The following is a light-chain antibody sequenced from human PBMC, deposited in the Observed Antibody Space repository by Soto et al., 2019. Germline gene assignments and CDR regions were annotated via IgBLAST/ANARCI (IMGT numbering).Light chain of an antibody. CDR1: SSNIGAGYH. J-gene: IGLJ3*02. V-gene: IGLV1-40*01. CDR3: QSYDSSLSGGL. Sequence: QSVLTQPPSVSGAPGQRVTISCTGSSSNIGAGYHVHWYQQFPGTAPKLLIYDNTNRPSGVPDRFSGSKSGTSASLAITGLQAGDEADYYCQSYDSSLSGGLFGGGTKLTVL. CDR2: DNT.